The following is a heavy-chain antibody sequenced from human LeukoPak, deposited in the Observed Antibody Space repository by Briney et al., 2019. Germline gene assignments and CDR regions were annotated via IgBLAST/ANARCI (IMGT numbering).Heavy chain of an antibody. D-gene: IGHD2/OR15-2a*01. V-gene: IGHV4-4*07. CDR1: GVSISSYY. CDR2: IYTSGST. J-gene: IGHJ3*02. Sequence: SSETLSLTCTASGVSISSYYWSWVRQPAGKGLEWIGRIYTSGSTTYNPSLKSRVTMTVDTSKYQYSLNLSSVTAADTAVYYGARSSIYPDAFDIGCQGTKVTVTS. CDR3: ARSSIYPDAFDI.